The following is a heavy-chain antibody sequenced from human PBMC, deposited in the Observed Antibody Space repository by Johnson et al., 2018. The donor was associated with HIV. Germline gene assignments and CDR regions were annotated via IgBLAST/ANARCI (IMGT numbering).Heavy chain of an antibody. CDR2: LFSGDTT. CDR3: AKGPWDLPHAFDI. CDR1: GFAVSGYY. D-gene: IGHD1-26*01. J-gene: IGHJ3*02. V-gene: IGHV3-66*01. Sequence: VQLVESGGGLVRPGGSLRLSCVASGFAVSGYYMSWVRQAPGKGLEWVSVLFSGDTTYYADSVNGRFTISRDNSKNTLYLQMNSLRVEDTAVYYCAKGPWDLPHAFDIWGQGTMVTVS.